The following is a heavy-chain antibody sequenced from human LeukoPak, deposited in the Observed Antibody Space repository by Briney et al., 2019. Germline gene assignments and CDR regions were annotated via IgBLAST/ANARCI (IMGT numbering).Heavy chain of an antibody. V-gene: IGHV3-30-3*01. CDR1: GFTFSDYV. D-gene: IGHD3-10*01. CDR2: VSYDGSNQ. J-gene: IGHJ4*02. Sequence: GGSLRLSCAASGFTFSDYVMHWVRQAPGKWLEWVAVVSYDGSNQYYADSVKGRFTISRDNSKNTFYLQMNSLRAEDTAVYYCARARGGTSLDYWGQGTLVTVSS. CDR3: ARARGGTSLDY.